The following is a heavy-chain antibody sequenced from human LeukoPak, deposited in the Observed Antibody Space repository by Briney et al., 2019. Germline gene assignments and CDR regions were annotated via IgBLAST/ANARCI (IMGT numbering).Heavy chain of an antibody. Sequence: GGSLRLSCAASGFTFSSYSMNWVRQAPGKGLEWVSSISSSSSYIYYADSVKGRFTISRDNAKNSLYLQMNSLRAEDTAVYYCARDPEVATVFGFDYWGQGTLVTVSS. CDR3: ARDPEVATVFGFDY. J-gene: IGHJ4*02. D-gene: IGHD5-12*01. CDR2: ISSSSSYI. V-gene: IGHV3-21*01. CDR1: GFTFSSYS.